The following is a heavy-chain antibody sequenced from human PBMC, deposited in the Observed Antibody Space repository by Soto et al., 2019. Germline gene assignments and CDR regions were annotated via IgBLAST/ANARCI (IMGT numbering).Heavy chain of an antibody. Sequence: EVQLLESGGGLVQPGGSLRLSCAASGFTFSSYAMSWVRQAPGKGLEWVSAISGSGGSTYYADSVKGRFTISRDNSKNTLYLQMNSLRAEETAVYYCARGPRFLEWLLPGDYYYMDVWGKGTTVTVSS. CDR1: GFTFSSYA. CDR2: ISGSGGST. CDR3: ARGPRFLEWLLPGDYYYMDV. D-gene: IGHD3-3*01. J-gene: IGHJ6*03. V-gene: IGHV3-23*01.